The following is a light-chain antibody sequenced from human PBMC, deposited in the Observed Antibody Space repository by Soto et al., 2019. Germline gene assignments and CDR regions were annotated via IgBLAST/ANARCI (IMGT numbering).Light chain of an antibody. CDR3: NSYTSNNTYV. V-gene: IGLV2-14*01. Sequence: QSALTQPASVSGSPGQSITISCTGTSSDIGAYNSVSWYQQHPGKAPKLIVFQVSFRPSAVSDRFSGSKSDNTASLTISGLRAEDEADYYCNSYTSNNTYVFGTGTKVTVL. CDR2: QVS. CDR1: SSDIGAYNS. J-gene: IGLJ1*01.